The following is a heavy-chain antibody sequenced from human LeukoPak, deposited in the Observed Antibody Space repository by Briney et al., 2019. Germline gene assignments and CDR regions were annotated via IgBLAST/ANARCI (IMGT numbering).Heavy chain of an antibody. Sequence: TSETLSLTCTVSGGSISSYYWSWIRQPPGKGLEWIGNIYDSGSTNYNPSLKSRVTISVDTSKKQFSLKLSSATAADAAVYYCARQSISGSSLSYFDYWGQGTVVMVSA. CDR2: IYDSGST. V-gene: IGHV4-59*01. D-gene: IGHD3-22*01. J-gene: IGHJ4*02. CDR1: GGSISSYY. CDR3: ARQSISGSSLSYFDY.